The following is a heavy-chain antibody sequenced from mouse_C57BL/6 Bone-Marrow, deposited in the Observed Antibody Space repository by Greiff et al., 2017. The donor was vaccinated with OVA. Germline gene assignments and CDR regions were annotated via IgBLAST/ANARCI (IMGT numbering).Heavy chain of an antibody. CDR1: GYSFTDYN. D-gene: IGHD2-2*01. Sequence: VQLQQSGPELVKPGASVKISCKASGYSFTDYNMNWVKQSNGNSLEWIGEIKPNYGTTSYNQKFKGKATFTVDQSSSTAYMQLNSRTSEDSAVYYCARRGVYAYDEFAYGGQGTLVTVSA. J-gene: IGHJ3*01. V-gene: IGHV1-39*01. CDR3: ARRGVYAYDEFAY. CDR2: IKPNYGTT.